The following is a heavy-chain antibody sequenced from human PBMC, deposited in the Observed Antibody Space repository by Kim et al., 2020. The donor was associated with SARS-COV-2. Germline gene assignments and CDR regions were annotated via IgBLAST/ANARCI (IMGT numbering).Heavy chain of an antibody. CDR2: IYYGGST. D-gene: IGHD3-3*01. V-gene: IGHV4-31*03. CDR3: ARVVTIFGVVTTIDY. CDR1: GGSISSGGYY. Sequence: SETLSLTCTVSGGSISSGGYYWSWIRQHPGKGLEWIGYIYYGGSTYYNPSLKSRVTISVDTSKNQFSLKLSSVTAADTAVYYCARVVTIFGVVTTIDYWGQGTLVTVSS. J-gene: IGHJ4*02.